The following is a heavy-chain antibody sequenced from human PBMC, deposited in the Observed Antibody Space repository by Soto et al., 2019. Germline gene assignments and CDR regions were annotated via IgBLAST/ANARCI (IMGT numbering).Heavy chain of an antibody. Sequence: QVQLVQSGSEVKEPGASVKVSCKASGYTFTGYYVLWVRQAPGQGPECMGWINPYTGGTNYAQKFPGRVPMTRDTSSSTAYLELSKLISDDTAVYYCATQFHHCGGDCYRGPYFGMDVWGQGTTVTVSS. CDR3: ATQFHHCGGDCYRGPYFGMDV. D-gene: IGHD2-21*02. CDR1: GYTFTGYY. V-gene: IGHV1-2*02. CDR2: INPYTGGT. J-gene: IGHJ6*02.